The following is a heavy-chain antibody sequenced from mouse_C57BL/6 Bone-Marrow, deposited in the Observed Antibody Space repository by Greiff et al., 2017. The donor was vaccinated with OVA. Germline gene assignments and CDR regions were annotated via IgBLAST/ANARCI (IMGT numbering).Heavy chain of an antibody. Sequence: QVQLQQPGAELVKPGASVKVSCKASGYTFTSYWMHWVKQRPGQGLEWIGRIHPYDSDTNYNQKFKGKATLTVDKSSSTAYMQLSSLTSEDSAVYYWAKGGFYYPFDYWGQGTTLTVSS. J-gene: IGHJ2*01. CDR2: IHPYDSDT. V-gene: IGHV1-74*01. CDR1: GYTFTSYW. D-gene: IGHD1-1*01. CDR3: AKGGFYYPFDY.